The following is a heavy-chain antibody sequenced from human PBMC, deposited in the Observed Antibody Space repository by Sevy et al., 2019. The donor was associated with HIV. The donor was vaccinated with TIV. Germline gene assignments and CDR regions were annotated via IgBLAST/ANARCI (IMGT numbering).Heavy chain of an antibody. CDR1: GFTFGSFA. CDR2: ISFEGSNK. V-gene: IGHV3-30*04. CDR3: ARASPAPRGYSYGYYYYYGMDV. Sequence: GGSLRLSCAASGFTFGSFAMHWVRQAPGKGLEGVAVISFEGSNKYYEDSVKGRFTISRDNSKNTLYLQMNSLRAEDTAVYYCARASPAPRGYSYGYYYYYGMDVWGQGTTVTVSS. J-gene: IGHJ6*02. D-gene: IGHD5-18*01.